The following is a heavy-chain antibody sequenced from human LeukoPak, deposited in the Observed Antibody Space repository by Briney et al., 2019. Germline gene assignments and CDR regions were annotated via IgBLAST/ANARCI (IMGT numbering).Heavy chain of an antibody. Sequence: PGGSLRLSCAASGFTFSNYWMIWVRQAPGKGPEWVASIKQDGSDQYYVDSMKGRSIISRDNAKNSLYLEMNSLRTEDTALYYCARAFTTSWYNWFDPWDQGTLVTVSS. CDR2: IKQDGSDQ. D-gene: IGHD2-2*01. CDR3: ARAFTTSWYNWFDP. V-gene: IGHV3-7*01. J-gene: IGHJ5*02. CDR1: GFTFSNYW.